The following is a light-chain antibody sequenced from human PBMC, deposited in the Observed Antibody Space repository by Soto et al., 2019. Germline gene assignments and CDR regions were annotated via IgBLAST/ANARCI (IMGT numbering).Light chain of an antibody. CDR1: QSVSTY. CDR3: QQRSNWPFT. J-gene: IGKJ5*01. V-gene: IGKV3-11*01. Sequence: EIVLTQSPATLSLSPGESVTLSCRTSQSVSTYFAWYQQKPGRAPRLLIYDASNRATGIPARFIGSGSGTDFTLTISSLEPEDFAVYYCQQRSNWPFTFGQGTRLEIK. CDR2: DAS.